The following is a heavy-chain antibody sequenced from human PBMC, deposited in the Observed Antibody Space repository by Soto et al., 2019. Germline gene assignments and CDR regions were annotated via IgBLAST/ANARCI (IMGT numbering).Heavy chain of an antibody. CDR2: ISTSSGAI. J-gene: IGHJ4*02. V-gene: IGHV3-48*03. CDR1: GFTFSSYE. CDR3: ARDRLSMVGGITYFFDY. Sequence: GGSLRLSCEGSGFTFSSYEFNWVRQAPGKGLEWVSYISTSSGAIFYADSVKGRFTISRDNAKNSVYLQMTSLRAEDTAVYYCARDRLSMVGGITYFFDYWGQGTRVTVSS. D-gene: IGHD3-10*01.